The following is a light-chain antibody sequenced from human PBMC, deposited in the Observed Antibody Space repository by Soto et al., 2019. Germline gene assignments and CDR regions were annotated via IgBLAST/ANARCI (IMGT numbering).Light chain of an antibody. V-gene: IGKV3-15*01. Sequence: EIMMMQTPATLSVSPGERATLSCRASQSVSSNLAWYQQKPGQAPRLLIYGASTRATGIPARFSGSGSGTDFTLTISILQSEDFAVYYCQQYNSWPLTFGGGTKVDIK. CDR2: GAS. J-gene: IGKJ4*01. CDR1: QSVSSN. CDR3: QQYNSWPLT.